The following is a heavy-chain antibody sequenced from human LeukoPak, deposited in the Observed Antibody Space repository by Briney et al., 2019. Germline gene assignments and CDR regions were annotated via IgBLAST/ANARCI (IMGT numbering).Heavy chain of an antibody. J-gene: IGHJ4*02. CDR3: ARDLAMYSPDLDY. Sequence: ASVKVSCKASGYTFTDYYLHWMRQAPGHGLEWMGWINPKTGVTKYAQNFQGRVTMTRDTSINTAYMEVSRLRSDDTAVFYCARDLAMYSPDLDYWGQGTLVTVSS. D-gene: IGHD1-26*01. V-gene: IGHV1-2*02. CDR1: GYTFTDYY. CDR2: INPKTGVT.